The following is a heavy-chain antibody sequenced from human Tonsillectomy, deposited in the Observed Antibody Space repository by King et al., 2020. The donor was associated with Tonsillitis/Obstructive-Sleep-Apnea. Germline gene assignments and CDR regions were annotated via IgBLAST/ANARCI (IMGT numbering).Heavy chain of an antibody. D-gene: IGHD2-15*01. CDR1: GYTFTSYA. Sequence: VQLVESGSELKKPGASGKVSCKASGYTFTSYAMNLVRQAPGQGLEWMGWINTNTGNPTYAQGFTGRFVFSFDTSVSTAYLQISSLKAEDTAVYYCAVDLYCSGGSCYPGYWGQGTLVTVSS. CDR3: AVDLYCSGGSCYPGY. J-gene: IGHJ4*02. CDR2: INTNTGNP. V-gene: IGHV7-4-1*02.